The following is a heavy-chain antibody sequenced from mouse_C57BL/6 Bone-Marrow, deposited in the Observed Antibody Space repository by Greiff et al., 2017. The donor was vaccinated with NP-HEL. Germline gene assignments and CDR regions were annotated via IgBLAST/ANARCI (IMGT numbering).Heavy chain of an antibody. CDR2: IYPGDGDT. J-gene: IGHJ3*01. D-gene: IGHD2-4*01. CDR3: APYDYETAWFAY. V-gene: IGHV1-82*01. CDR1: GYAFSSSW. Sequence: QVQLQQSGPELVKPGASVKISCKASGYAFSSSWMNWVKQRPGKGLEWIGRIYPGDGDTNYNGKFKGKATLTADKSSSTAYMQLSSLTSEDSAVYFCAPYDYETAWFAYWGQGTLVTVSA.